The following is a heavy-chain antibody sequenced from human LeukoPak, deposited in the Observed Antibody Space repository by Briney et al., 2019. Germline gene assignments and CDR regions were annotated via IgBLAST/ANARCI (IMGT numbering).Heavy chain of an antibody. CDR3: ARSPLMEVRYPYYFDY. J-gene: IGHJ4*02. D-gene: IGHD2-8*01. Sequence: SETLSLTCTVSGGSISSYYWSWIRQPPGKGLEWIGYIYYSGSTNYNPSLKSRVTISVDTSKNQFSLKLSSVTAADTAVYYCARSPLMEVRYPYYFDYWGQGPLVTVSS. CDR2: IYYSGST. V-gene: IGHV4-59*01. CDR1: GGSISSYY.